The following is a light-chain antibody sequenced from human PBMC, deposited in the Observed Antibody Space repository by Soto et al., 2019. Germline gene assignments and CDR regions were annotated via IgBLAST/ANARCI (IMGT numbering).Light chain of an antibody. CDR1: SSNIGAGYD. Sequence: QSALTQPPSVSGAPGQRVTISCTGSSSNIGAGYDVHWYQQLPGTAPKLLIYGNSNRPSGVPDRFSGSKSGTSASLAITGLQAEDEADYYGQSYDSSLSGSVLGGGTKLTVL. V-gene: IGLV1-40*01. CDR3: QSYDSSLSGSV. J-gene: IGLJ2*01. CDR2: GNS.